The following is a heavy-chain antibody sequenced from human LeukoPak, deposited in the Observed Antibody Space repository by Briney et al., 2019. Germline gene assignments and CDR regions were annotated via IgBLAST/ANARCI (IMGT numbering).Heavy chain of an antibody. J-gene: IGHJ4*01. Sequence: SETLSLTCTVSGGSISSYYWSWIRQPPGKGLEWIGYIYYSGSTNYNPSLKSRVTISVDTSKNQFSLKLSSVTAADTAVYYCARRTAKGSYYDTHHCEYWGYGTLVTVSS. CDR1: GGSISSYY. D-gene: IGHD3-22*01. CDR3: ARRTAKGSYYDTHHCEY. CDR2: IYYSGST. V-gene: IGHV4-59*08.